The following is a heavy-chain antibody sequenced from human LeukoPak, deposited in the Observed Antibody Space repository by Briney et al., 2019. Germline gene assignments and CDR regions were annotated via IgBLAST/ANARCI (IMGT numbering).Heavy chain of an antibody. V-gene: IGHV3-11*01. D-gene: IGHD1-26*01. CDR2: ITNSGDFV. J-gene: IGHJ4*02. CDR1: GFRFSGHY. CDR3: AREARATPDF. Sequence: GGSLRLSCAASGFRFSGHYMSWIRQAPGRGLEWISYITNSGDFVNYADSVKGRFTISRDNAKNSLYLQMNSLRAEDTAVYYCAREARATPDFWGQGTVVTVSS.